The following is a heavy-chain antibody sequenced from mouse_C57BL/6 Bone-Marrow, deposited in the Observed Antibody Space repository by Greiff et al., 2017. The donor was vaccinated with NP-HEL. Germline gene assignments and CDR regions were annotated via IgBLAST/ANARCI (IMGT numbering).Heavy chain of an antibody. V-gene: IGHV3-6*01. CDR2: ISYDGSN. CDR1: GYSITSGYY. Sequence: EVQLQESGPGLVKPSQSLSLTCSVTGYSITSGYYWNWIRQFPGNKLEWMGYISYDGSNNYNPSLKNRISITRDTSKNQFFLKLNSVTTEDTATYYCARDRGSSYKPRVLDYWGQGTTLTVSS. J-gene: IGHJ2*01. CDR3: ARDRGSSYKPRVLDY. D-gene: IGHD1-1*01.